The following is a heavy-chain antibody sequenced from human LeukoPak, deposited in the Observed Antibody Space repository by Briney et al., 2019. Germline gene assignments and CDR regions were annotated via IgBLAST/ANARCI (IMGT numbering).Heavy chain of an antibody. D-gene: IGHD5-18*01. J-gene: IGHJ4*02. Sequence: GESLKISCKASGYSLTSYWIAWVRQMPGKGLEWMGIIYPGDSDTRYSPSFQGQVTLSADKSINTAYLQWSSLKASDTAMYYCARLGGSYGIDYWGQGTLVTVSP. CDR1: GYSLTSYW. CDR3: ARLGGSYGIDY. CDR2: IYPGDSDT. V-gene: IGHV5-51*01.